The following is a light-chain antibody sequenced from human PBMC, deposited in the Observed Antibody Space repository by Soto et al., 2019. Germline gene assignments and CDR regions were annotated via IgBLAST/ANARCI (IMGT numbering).Light chain of an antibody. CDR2: AAS. V-gene: IGKV1-6*01. CDR3: LQDFNYPPST. CDR1: QGIRND. Sequence: AIQMTQSPSSLYASVGDRVTITCRASQGIRNDLGWYQQKPGKAPKLLIYAASSLQSGVPSRFSVSGSGTDFTLNISSLQPEDFATYSCLQDFNYPPSTFGLGTKLAIK. J-gene: IGKJ2*01.